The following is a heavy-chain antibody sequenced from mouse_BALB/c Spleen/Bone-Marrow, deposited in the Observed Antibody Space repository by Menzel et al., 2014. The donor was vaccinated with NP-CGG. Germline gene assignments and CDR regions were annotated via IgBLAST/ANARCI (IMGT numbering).Heavy chain of an antibody. J-gene: IGHJ2*01. Sequence: EVKLMESGPDLVKPSQSVSLTCTVNAYSITSGYGWNWIRQFPGNKLAWMGYIPYSGYTDYNPSLKGRISITRDTSKNQFFLQLNAVTTEDTATYYCARETSIIADFDYWGQGTTLTVSS. CDR2: IPYSGYT. D-gene: IGHD1-1*01. CDR3: ARETSIIADFDY. CDR1: AYSITSGYG. V-gene: IGHV3-1*02.